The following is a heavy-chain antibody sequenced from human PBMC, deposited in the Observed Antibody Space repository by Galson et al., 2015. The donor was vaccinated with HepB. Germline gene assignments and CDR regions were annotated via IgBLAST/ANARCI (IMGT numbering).Heavy chain of an antibody. Sequence: CAISGDSVSSNSAAWNWLRQSPSRGLEWLGRTYYRSKWYNDYAVSVKSRITLNPDTSKNQFSLQLNSVTPDDTAVYYCARDVGYSSGWYQGFYYGMDVWGQVTTGTVSS. V-gene: IGHV6-1*01. J-gene: IGHJ6*02. CDR1: GDSVSSNSAA. CDR3: ARDVGYSSGWYQGFYYGMDV. CDR2: TYYRSKWYN. D-gene: IGHD6-19*01.